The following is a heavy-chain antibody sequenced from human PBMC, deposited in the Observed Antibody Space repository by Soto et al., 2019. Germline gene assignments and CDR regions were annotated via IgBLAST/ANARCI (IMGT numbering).Heavy chain of an antibody. CDR1: GGSISSSSYY. V-gene: IGHV4-39*01. J-gene: IGHJ6*02. D-gene: IGHD2-2*01. CDR2: IYYSGST. CDR3: ASLRRVPDDYYYYGMDV. Sequence: QLQLQESGPGLVKPSETLSLTCTVSGGSISSSSYYWGWIRQPPGKGLEWIGSIYYSGSTYYNPSLKSRVTISVDTSKNQFSLKLSSVTAADTAVYYCASLRRVPDDYYYYGMDVWGQGTTVTVSS.